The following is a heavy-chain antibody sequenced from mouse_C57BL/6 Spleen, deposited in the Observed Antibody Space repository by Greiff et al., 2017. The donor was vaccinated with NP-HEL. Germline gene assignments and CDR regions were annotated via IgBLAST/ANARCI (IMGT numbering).Heavy chain of an antibody. CDR3: VRDGDGYYERAWFAY. J-gene: IGHJ3*01. Sequence: DVQLVESGGGLVQPKGSLKLSCAASGFTFNTYAMHWVRQAPGKGLEWVARIRSKSSNYATYYADSGKDRFTISRDDSQSMLYLQMNNLKTEDTAMYYCVRDGDGYYERAWFAYWGQGTLVTVSA. D-gene: IGHD2-3*01. CDR2: IRSKSSNYAT. CDR1: GFTFNTYA. V-gene: IGHV10-3*01.